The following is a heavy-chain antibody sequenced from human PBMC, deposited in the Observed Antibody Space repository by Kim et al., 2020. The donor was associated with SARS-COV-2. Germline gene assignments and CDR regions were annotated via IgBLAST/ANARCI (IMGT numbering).Heavy chain of an antibody. Sequence: GGSLRLSCAASGFTFSSYGMHWVRQAPGKGLEWVAVISYDGSNKYYADSVKGRFTISRDNSKNTLYLQMNSLRAEDTAVYYCAKKAHYYDSSGYENFDYWGQGTLVTVSS. CDR1: GFTFSSYG. V-gene: IGHV3-30*18. J-gene: IGHJ4*02. D-gene: IGHD3-22*01. CDR2: ISYDGSNK. CDR3: AKKAHYYDSSGYENFDY.